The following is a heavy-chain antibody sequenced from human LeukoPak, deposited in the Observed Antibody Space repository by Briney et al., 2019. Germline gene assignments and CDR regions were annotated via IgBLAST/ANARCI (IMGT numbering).Heavy chain of an antibody. V-gene: IGHV3-9*01. D-gene: IGHD5-12*01. J-gene: IGHJ4*02. CDR3: AKGLGKYYFDY. CDR1: GFTFDDYA. Sequence: GGSLRLSCAASGFTFDDYAMHWVRQAPGKGLEWVSGISWNSGSIGYADSVKGRFTIFRDNAKNSLYLQMNSLRAEDTALYYCAKGLGKYYFDYWGQGTLVTVSS. CDR2: ISWNSGSI.